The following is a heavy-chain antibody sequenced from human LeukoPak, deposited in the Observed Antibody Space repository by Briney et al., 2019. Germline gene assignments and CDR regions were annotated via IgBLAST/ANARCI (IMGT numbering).Heavy chain of an antibody. J-gene: IGHJ4*02. CDR3: ARGESHYDFWSGFGY. CDR2: ISYSGST. D-gene: IGHD3-3*01. Sequence: PSETLSLTCTVSGGSISSYYWSWIRRPPGKGLEWIGYISYSGSTNYNPSLKSRVTISVDTSKNQFSLKLSSVTAADTAVYYCARGESHYDFWSGFGYWGQGILVTVSS. CDR1: GGSISSYY. V-gene: IGHV4-59*01.